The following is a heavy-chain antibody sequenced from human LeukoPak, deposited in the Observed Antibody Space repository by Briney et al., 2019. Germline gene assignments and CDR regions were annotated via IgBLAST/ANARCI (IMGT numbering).Heavy chain of an antibody. CDR2: ISETGDHT. V-gene: IGHV3-23*01. Sequence: GGSLRLSCAASGFTFSSYAMSWARQAPGKGLEWLSAISETGDHTYYADSVKGLFTISRDNSKNTLYLQMNSLRAEDTAVYYCTNLVFDSSGYSYFDYWGQGTLVTVSS. CDR3: TNLVFDSSGYSYFDY. D-gene: IGHD3-22*01. J-gene: IGHJ4*02. CDR1: GFTFSSYA.